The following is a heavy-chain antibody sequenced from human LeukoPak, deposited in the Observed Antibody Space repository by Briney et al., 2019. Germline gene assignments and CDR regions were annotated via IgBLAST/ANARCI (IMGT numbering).Heavy chain of an antibody. CDR2: IYSSGSI. CDR3: ARGSYYDSYTYYRAFDI. V-gene: IGHV4-59*01. Sequence: PSETLSLTCTVSSGSLSSYYWNWIRQPPGKGLEWIGYIYSSGSINYNPSLKSRVTISVDTSKNQFSLRLASATAADTAVYYCARGSYYDSYTYYRAFDIWGHGTMVTVSS. D-gene: IGHD3-22*01. J-gene: IGHJ3*02. CDR1: SGSLSSYY.